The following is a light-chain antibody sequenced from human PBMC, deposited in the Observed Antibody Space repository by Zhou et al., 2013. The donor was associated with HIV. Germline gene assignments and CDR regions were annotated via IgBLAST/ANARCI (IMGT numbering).Light chain of an antibody. V-gene: IGKV1-5*03. Sequence: DIQMTQSRSTLSASIGDRVTITCRASQNIRSWLAWYQQKPGKAPNLLIYKASTLESGVPSRFSGSGSGTEFTLTISSLQPDDFATYYCQQYNSYWTFGQGTKVEIK. CDR3: QQYNSYWT. CDR2: KAS. J-gene: IGKJ1*01. CDR1: QNIRSW.